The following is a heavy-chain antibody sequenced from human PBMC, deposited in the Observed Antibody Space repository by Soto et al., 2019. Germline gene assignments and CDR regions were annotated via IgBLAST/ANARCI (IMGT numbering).Heavy chain of an antibody. CDR1: GFSLSTSGAG. CDR3: ARVVITSYFDY. J-gene: IGHJ4*02. CDR2: IYWDDNK. V-gene: IGHV2-5*02. Sequence: YGPTXVNPTQNLTLTCTFAGFSLSTSGAGVGWIRQPPGKALKWLALIYWDDNKRYSPSLKSRLTISKDTSKNQVVLTMTNMDPVDTATYYCARVVITSYFDYWGQGTLVTVSS. D-gene: IGHD3-22*01.